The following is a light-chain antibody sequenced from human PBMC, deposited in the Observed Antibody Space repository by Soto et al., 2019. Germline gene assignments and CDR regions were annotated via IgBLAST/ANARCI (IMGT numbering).Light chain of an antibody. J-gene: IGKJ4*01. CDR2: GAS. CDR3: QQSYTIPFT. CDR1: LSITNY. Sequence: DIQMTQSPSSLSASVGDRVTITCRANLSITNYLHWYQQKSGRVPKLLIYGASNLQGGVPSRFSGRGSGTDFSLTINSLRLEDFATDFWQQSYTIPFTFGGGTKVEIE. V-gene: IGKV1-39*01.